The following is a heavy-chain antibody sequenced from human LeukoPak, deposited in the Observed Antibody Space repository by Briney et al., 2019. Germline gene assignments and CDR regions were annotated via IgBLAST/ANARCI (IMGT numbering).Heavy chain of an antibody. Sequence: GGSLRLSCAASGITVSNNYIAWVRQAPGKGLEWVSVIYPGGSTYYPDSVKGRFTFSRDNSKNTLHLQMTSLRAEDTAVYYCARSIQLDPWGAFDIWGQGTMVTVSS. J-gene: IGHJ3*02. D-gene: IGHD1-1*01. CDR3: ARSIQLDPWGAFDI. CDR2: IYPGGST. V-gene: IGHV3-53*01. CDR1: GITVSNNY.